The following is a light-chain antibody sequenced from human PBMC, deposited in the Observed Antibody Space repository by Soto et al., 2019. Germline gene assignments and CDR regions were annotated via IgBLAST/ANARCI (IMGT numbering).Light chain of an antibody. CDR2: GAS. Sequence: EVVMTQSPATLSVSPGERVTLSCTASQSVSSNLAWYQHKPGLAPRLLIYGASARATGIPARFSGSGSGTEFTLTISSLQSEDFALYYCQQRSNWPPFLTFGGGTKVEIK. CDR1: QSVSSN. V-gene: IGKV3-15*01. CDR3: QQRSNWPPFLT. J-gene: IGKJ4*01.